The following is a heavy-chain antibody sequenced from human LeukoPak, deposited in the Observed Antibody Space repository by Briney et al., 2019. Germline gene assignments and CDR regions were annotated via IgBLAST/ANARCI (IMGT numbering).Heavy chain of an antibody. CDR3: AKVSSPYTSTWHYFDY. CDR1: GFTFSSYG. V-gene: IGHV3-30*18. J-gene: IGHJ4*02. CDR2: ISYDGTNK. Sequence: GGSLRLSCAASGFTFSSYGMHWVRQAPGKGLEWVAVISYDGTNKYYADSVKGRFTISRDNSKNTLYLQMNSLRAEDTAVYYCAKVSSPYTSTWHYFDYWGQGTLATVSS. D-gene: IGHD6-13*01.